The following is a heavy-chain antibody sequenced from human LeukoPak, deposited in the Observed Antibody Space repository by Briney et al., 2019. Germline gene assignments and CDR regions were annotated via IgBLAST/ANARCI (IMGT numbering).Heavy chain of an antibody. CDR3: AALAYCGGDCYTAFDP. V-gene: IGHV1-69*04. Sequence: ASLKVSCKASGGTFSSYAISWARQAPGHGLEWMGRIIPILGIANHAQKFQGRVTITADKATSTAYMELSSLRSEDTAVYYCAALAYCGGDCYTAFDPWGQGTLVTVSS. CDR2: IIPILGIA. CDR1: GGTFSSYA. J-gene: IGHJ5*02. D-gene: IGHD2-21*02.